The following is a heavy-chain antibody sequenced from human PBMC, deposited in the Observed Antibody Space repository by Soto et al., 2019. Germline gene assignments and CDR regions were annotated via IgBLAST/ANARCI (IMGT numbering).Heavy chain of an antibody. CDR2: INPSGGST. D-gene: IGHD6-19*01. Sequence: ASVKVSCKASGYTFTSYYMHCVRQAPGQGLEWMGIINPSGGSTSYAQKFQGRVTMTRDTSTSTVYMELSSLRSEDTAVYYCARSVAVAGRIDYWGQGTLVTVSS. J-gene: IGHJ4*02. V-gene: IGHV1-46*01. CDR3: ARSVAVAGRIDY. CDR1: GYTFTSYY.